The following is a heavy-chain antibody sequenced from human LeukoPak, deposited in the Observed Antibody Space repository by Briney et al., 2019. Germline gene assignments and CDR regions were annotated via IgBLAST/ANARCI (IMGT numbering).Heavy chain of an antibody. CDR2: ISYDGSNK. V-gene: IGHV3-30*18. Sequence: QSGGSLRLSCAASGFTFSSYSMNWVRQAPGKGLEWVAFISYDGSNKYYADSVKGRFTISRDDSKNTLYLQMNSLRAEDTAVYYCAKDRVRIVVVIGYYYGMDVWGQGTTVTVSS. J-gene: IGHJ6*02. CDR1: GFTFSSYS. CDR3: AKDRVRIVVVIGYYYGMDV. D-gene: IGHD3-22*01.